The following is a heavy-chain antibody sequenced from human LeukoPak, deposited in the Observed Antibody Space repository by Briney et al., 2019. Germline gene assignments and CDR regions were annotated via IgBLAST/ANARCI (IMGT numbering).Heavy chain of an antibody. CDR2: ISDDGSNK. D-gene: IGHD6-6*01. CDR3: ARTYGSSADAFDI. CDR1: GFSFTNYS. J-gene: IGHJ3*02. Sequence: PGGSLRLSCAASGFSFTNYSVHWVRQAPGKGLEWVALISDDGSNKYYADSVKGRFTISRDNAKNTLYLQMSRLRSEDTAVYYCARTYGSSADAFDIWGQGTMVTVSS. V-gene: IGHV3-30*04.